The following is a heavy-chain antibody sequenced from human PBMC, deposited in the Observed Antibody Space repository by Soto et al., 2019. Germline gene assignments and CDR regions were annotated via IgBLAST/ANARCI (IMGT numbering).Heavy chain of an antibody. CDR3: ARQKSVQLEQNCFDY. Sequence: SETLSLTCTVSGGSISSYYWSWIRQPPGKGLEWIGYIYYSGSTNYNPSLKSRVTISVDTSKNQFSLKLSSVTAADTAVYYCARQKSVQLEQNCFDYWGQGTLVTSPQ. J-gene: IGHJ4*02. D-gene: IGHD1-1*01. V-gene: IGHV4-59*08. CDR1: GGSISSYY. CDR2: IYYSGST.